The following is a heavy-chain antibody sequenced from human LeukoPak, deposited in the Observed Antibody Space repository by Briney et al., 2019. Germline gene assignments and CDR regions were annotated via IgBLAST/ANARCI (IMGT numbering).Heavy chain of an antibody. V-gene: IGHV4-34*01. CDR3: ARIRGYSYGYRFDY. Sequence: SETLSLTCAVYGGSFSGYYWSWISQPPGKGLEWIGEINHSGSTNYNPSLKSRVTISVDTSKNQFSLKLSSVTAADTAVYYCARIRGYSYGYRFDYWGQGTLVTVSS. CDR1: GGSFSGYY. CDR2: INHSGST. J-gene: IGHJ4*02. D-gene: IGHD5-18*01.